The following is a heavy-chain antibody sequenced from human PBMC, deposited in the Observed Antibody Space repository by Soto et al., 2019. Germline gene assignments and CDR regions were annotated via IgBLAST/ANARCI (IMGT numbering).Heavy chain of an antibody. CDR2: IGGSSGTT. Sequence: PGGSLRLSCEVSGLTFSNFAMSWVRQAPGEGLEWAAAIGGSSGTTFHADSVKGRFSISKDFAKNMLYLQMNSVRVEDTAVYYCAKFKGFNGNYVFDYWGQGVPVTVSS. CDR3: AKFKGFNGNYVFDY. CDR1: GLTFSNFA. D-gene: IGHD1-7*01. J-gene: IGHJ4*02. V-gene: IGHV3-23*01.